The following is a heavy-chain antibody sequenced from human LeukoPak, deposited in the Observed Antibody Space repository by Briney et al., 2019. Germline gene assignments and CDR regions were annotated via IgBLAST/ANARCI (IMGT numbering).Heavy chain of an antibody. CDR1: GASISSYY. CDR3: ARDDVTMVRGLISYYYYMDV. V-gene: IGHV4-4*07. CDR2: VDTSGST. J-gene: IGHJ6*03. Sequence: SETLSLTCTVSGASISSYYWNWIRQTADKGREWSGRVDTSGSTNYTPPLKSRATISLDKSKHQFSLKLNSVTAEDTAVYYCARDDVTMVRGLISYYYYMDVWGKGTTVTVSS. D-gene: IGHD3-10*01.